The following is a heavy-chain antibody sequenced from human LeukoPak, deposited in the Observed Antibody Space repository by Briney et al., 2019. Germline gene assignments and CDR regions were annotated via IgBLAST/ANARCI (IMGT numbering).Heavy chain of an antibody. V-gene: IGHV3-30*04. D-gene: IGHD4/OR15-4a*01. J-gene: IGHJ4*02. CDR1: GFTFSNYA. Sequence: GGSLRLSCAASGFTFSNYAMHWVRQAPGKGLEWVAVISYDGSKKDYADSVKGRFTISRDNAKNSLYLQMNSLRAEDTAVYYCARESMVVSSQFDYWGQGTLVTVSS. CDR3: ARESMVVSSQFDY. CDR2: ISYDGSKK.